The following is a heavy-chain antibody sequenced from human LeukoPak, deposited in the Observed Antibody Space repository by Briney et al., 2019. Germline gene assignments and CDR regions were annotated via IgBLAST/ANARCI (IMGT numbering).Heavy chain of an antibody. V-gene: IGHV3-53*01. D-gene: IGHD2/OR15-2a*01. J-gene: IGHJ4*02. CDR1: GFTVSSNY. Sequence: GGSLRLSCAASGFTVSSNYMSWVRQAPGKGPEWVSAIIPGGATTYYADSVKGRFTISRDNSTNTVYLQMNSLRAEDTAVYYCATIVIKSTAEPGFDYWGQGTLVTVSS. CDR2: IIPGGATT. CDR3: ATIVIKSTAEPGFDY.